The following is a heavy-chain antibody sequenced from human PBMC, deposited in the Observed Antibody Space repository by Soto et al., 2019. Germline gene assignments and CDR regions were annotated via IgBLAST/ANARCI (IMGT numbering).Heavy chain of an antibody. CDR3: ARTPGNAGSMLEEYYFDY. J-gene: IGHJ4*02. CDR2: IYPADSDT. Sequence: GESLKISCKGSGYSFPSDWIGWVRQMPGKGLEWMGSIYPADSDTRYSPSFQGQVTISADKSISTAYLQWSSLTASDTAMYYCARTPGNAGSMLEEYYFDYWGQGTLVTVSS. D-gene: IGHD3-10*02. CDR1: GYSFPSDW. V-gene: IGHV5-51*01.